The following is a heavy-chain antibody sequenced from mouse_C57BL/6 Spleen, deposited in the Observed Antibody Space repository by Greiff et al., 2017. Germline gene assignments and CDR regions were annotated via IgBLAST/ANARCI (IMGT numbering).Heavy chain of an antibody. CDR3: ARGEYYFDY. V-gene: IGHV5-4*01. CDR2: ISDGGSYT. J-gene: IGHJ2*01. CDR1: GFTFSSYA. Sequence: EVQRVEPGGDLVKPGGSLKLSCAASGFTFSSYAMSWVRQTPEKRLEWVATISDGGSYTDYPDNVKGRFTISKDNAKNNMYLHISHLKSEDTAMYYCARGEYYFDYWGQGTTLTVSS.